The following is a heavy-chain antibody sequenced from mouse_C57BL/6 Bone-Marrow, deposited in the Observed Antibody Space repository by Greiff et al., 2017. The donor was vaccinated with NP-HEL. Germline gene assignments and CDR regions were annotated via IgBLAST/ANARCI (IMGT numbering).Heavy chain of an antibody. Sequence: VQLKQSGAELVRPGGSVKLSCTASGFNIKYDYMHWVKQRPERGLAWIGWFDPVNGDTEYASKFQGKATIAAGTSSNTAYLQLSSLRAEDTAVYYCTTDPSEFSDWGQGGQVTVSA. CDR1: GFNIKYDY. CDR2: FDPVNGDT. J-gene: IGHJ3*01. V-gene: IGHV14-4*01. CDR3: TTDPSEFSD.